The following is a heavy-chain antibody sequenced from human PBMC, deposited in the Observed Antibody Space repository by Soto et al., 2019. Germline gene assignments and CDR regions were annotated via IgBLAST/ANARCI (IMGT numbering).Heavy chain of an antibody. J-gene: IGHJ4*02. CDR3: ARVGGQLVPGFDY. D-gene: IGHD6-6*01. CDR2: ISSSSSYI. V-gene: IGHV3-21*01. Sequence: EVQLVESGGGLVKPGGSLRLSCAASGFTFSSYSMNWVRQAPGKRLEWVSSISSSSSYIYYAASVKGRFTISRDNAKNSLYLQMNSLRAEDTAVYYCARVGGQLVPGFDYWGQGTLVTVSS. CDR1: GFTFSSYS.